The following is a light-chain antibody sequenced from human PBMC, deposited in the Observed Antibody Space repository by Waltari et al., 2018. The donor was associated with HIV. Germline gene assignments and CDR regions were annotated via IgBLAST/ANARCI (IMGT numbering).Light chain of an antibody. Sequence: QAVVTQEPSLTVSPGGTVTLTCDSSTGPVTNYHYHHWFQQKPAQAPRTLIYDTSNRQSWNPARFSASLLGGKAALTLSGAQREDEADYYCVLSYDADWVFGGGTKLTVL. CDR3: VLSYDADWV. V-gene: IGLV7-46*01. J-gene: IGLJ3*02. CDR2: DTS. CDR1: TGPVTNYHY.